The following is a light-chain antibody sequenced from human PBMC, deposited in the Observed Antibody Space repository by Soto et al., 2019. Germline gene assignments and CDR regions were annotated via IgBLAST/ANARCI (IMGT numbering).Light chain of an antibody. CDR2: KAS. CDR3: QQYNTYPWT. V-gene: IGKV1-5*03. CDR1: QSINTW. J-gene: IGKJ1*01. Sequence: DIQMTQSPSTLSASVGDRVTITCRASQSINTWLAWYRQKPGKAPNLLIYKASSLESAVPSRFSGSGSGTEFTLPISSLPPDDFATYYCQQYNTYPWTFGQGTTVDIK.